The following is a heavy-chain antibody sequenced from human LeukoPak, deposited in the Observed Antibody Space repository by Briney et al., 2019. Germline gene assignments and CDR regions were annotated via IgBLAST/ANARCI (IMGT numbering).Heavy chain of an antibody. CDR2: IHDSGSA. D-gene: IGHD5-18*01. CDR3: ARDRAVDAGGIDF. Sequence: SETLSLTCTVSGDSISSGDFYWSWVRQPPGKGLEWIAYIHDSGSAFYSWSLKRRVTISVDSPTIPFSLRLASVTAADTAVYFCARDRAVDAGGIDFWGQRTLVTVSP. CDR1: GDSISSGDFY. J-gene: IGHJ4*02. V-gene: IGHV4-30-4*01.